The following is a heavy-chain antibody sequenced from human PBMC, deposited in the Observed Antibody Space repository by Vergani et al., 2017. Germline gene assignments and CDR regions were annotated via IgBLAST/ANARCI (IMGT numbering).Heavy chain of an antibody. CDR3: ARDPGDYMTTAGY. Sequence: EVQLLESGGGLVQPGGSLRLSCAASGFTFSSYAMSWVRQAPGKGLEWVSAISGSGGSKYYADSVKGRFTISRDNAKNSLYLQMNSLRAEDTAVYYCARDPGDYMTTAGYWGQGTLVTVSS. D-gene: IGHD4-17*01. CDR2: ISGSGGSK. CDR1: GFTFSSYA. V-gene: IGHV3-23*01. J-gene: IGHJ4*02.